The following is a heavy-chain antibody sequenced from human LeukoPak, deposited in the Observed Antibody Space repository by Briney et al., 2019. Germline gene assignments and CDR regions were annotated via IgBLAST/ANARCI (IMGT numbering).Heavy chain of an antibody. Sequence: PSETLSLTCAVSGYSISSDYYWGWIRQSPGKGLEWIGSIYHRGSTFQNPSLKSRVTISVDTSRNQFSLRLRSLTAADTAMHYCAREGGRSSSWSDNWFDPWGQGTLVTVSS. CDR1: GYSISSDYY. D-gene: IGHD6-13*01. CDR2: IYHRGST. V-gene: IGHV4-38-2*02. CDR3: AREGGRSSSWSDNWFDP. J-gene: IGHJ5*02.